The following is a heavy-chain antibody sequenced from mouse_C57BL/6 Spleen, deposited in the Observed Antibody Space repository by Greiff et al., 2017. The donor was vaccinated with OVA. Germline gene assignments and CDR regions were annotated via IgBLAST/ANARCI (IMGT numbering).Heavy chain of an antibody. J-gene: IGHJ3*01. Sequence: VHVKQSVAELVRPGASVKLSCTASGFNIKNTYMHWVKQRPEQGLEWIGRIDPANGNTKYAPKFQGKATITADTSSNTAYLQLSSLTSEDTAIYYCARAGRAQASEFAYWGQGTLVTVSA. D-gene: IGHD3-2*02. V-gene: IGHV14-3*01. CDR2: IDPANGNT. CDR1: GFNIKNTY. CDR3: ARAGRAQASEFAY.